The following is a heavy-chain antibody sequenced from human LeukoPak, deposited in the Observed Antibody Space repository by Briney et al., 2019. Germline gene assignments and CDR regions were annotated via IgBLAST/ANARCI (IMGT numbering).Heavy chain of an antibody. CDR1: GFTFSSYG. D-gene: IGHD3-10*01. CDR3: AKGSQLLWFGELH. Sequence: PGGSLRLSCAASGFTFSSYGMHWVRQAPGKGLEWVAFIRYDGSNKYYADSVKGRLTISRDNSKNTLYLQMNSLRAEDTAVYYCAKGSQLLWFGELHWGQGTLVTVSS. J-gene: IGHJ4*02. V-gene: IGHV3-30*02. CDR2: IRYDGSNK.